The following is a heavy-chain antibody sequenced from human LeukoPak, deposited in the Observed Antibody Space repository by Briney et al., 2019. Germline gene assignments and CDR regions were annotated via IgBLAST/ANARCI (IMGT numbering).Heavy chain of an antibody. CDR1: GYTFTSYG. CDR3: ARPRTGYSSSGIDY. CDR2: ISAYNGNT. Sequence: ASVTVSCKASGYTFTSYGISWVRQAPGQGLEWMGWISAYNGNTNYAQKLQGRVTMTTDTSTSTAYMELRSLRSDDTAVYYCARPRTGYSSSGIDYWGQGTLVTVSS. J-gene: IGHJ4*02. V-gene: IGHV1-18*01. D-gene: IGHD6-13*01.